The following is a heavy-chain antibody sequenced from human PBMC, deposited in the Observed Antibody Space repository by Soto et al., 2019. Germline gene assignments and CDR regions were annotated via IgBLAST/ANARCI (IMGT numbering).Heavy chain of an antibody. J-gene: IGHJ6*02. CDR1: GFTFSSYG. CDR2: ISHDGSNK. CDR3: TKRRNVLRFLEWSSGMEV. D-gene: IGHD3-3*01. V-gene: IGHV3-30*18. Sequence: GGSLRLSCAASGFTFSSYGMHWVRQAPDKGLEWVAFISHDGSNKYYGDSMKGRIAMSRDNSKSPLYLQMSSLRAEDTAVYYCTKRRNVLRFLEWSSGMEVWGQGTTVTVS.